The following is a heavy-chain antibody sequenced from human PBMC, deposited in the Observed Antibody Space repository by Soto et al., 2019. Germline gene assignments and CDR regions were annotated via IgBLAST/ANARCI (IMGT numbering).Heavy chain of an antibody. CDR3: ARGRNGMGV. Sequence: QVQLVQSGAEVKKPGASVKVSCKASGDTFTNYDIKWVRQATGQGLEWMGWMNPNSGNTGYAQKFQGRFTMTRTTSISTAAMALRSLRSEDTAVYYCARGRNGMGVWGPGTTVTVSS. J-gene: IGHJ6*02. V-gene: IGHV1-8*01. CDR2: MNPNSGNT. CDR1: GDTFTNYD.